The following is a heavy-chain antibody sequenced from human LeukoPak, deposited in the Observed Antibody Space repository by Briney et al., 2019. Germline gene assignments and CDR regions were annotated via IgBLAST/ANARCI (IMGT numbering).Heavy chain of an antibody. Sequence: GASVKVSCKASGYTFMTNYIQWVRQAPGQGLEWMGWINPHGAFTNYAQKFQGRVTMTTDASISTAYMELSRLRSDDTAVYYCARAWELLAGVYYFDYWGQGTLVTVSS. CDR1: GYTFMTNY. CDR3: ARAWELLAGVYYFDY. V-gene: IGHV1-2*02. D-gene: IGHD1-26*01. CDR2: INPHGAFT. J-gene: IGHJ4*02.